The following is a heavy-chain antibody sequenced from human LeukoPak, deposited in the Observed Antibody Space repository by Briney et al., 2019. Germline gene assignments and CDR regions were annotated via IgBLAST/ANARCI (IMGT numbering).Heavy chain of an antibody. CDR3: ARAWDITGNWFDP. CDR2: IYYSGST. D-gene: IGHD1-20*01. Sequence: SETLSLTCTVSGGSISSYYWSWIRQPPGKGLEWIGYIYYSGSTNYNPSLKSRVTISVDTSKNQFSLKLSSVTAADTAVYYCARAWDITGNWFDPWGQGTLVTVSS. V-gene: IGHV4-59*01. CDR1: GGSISSYY. J-gene: IGHJ5*02.